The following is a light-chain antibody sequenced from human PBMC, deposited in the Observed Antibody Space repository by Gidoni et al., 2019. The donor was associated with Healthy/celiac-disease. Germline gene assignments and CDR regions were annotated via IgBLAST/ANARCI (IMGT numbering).Light chain of an antibody. CDR1: QSISSW. CDR3: QQYNGLT. V-gene: IGKV1-5*03. Sequence: DIQMSQSPSTLSASGGDRVTSTCPASQSISSWLAWYQQKPGKAPKLLIYKASSLESGVTSRFSGSGSGTEFTLTISGLQPDDFATYYCQQYNGLTFGPGTKVDIK. CDR2: KAS. J-gene: IGKJ3*01.